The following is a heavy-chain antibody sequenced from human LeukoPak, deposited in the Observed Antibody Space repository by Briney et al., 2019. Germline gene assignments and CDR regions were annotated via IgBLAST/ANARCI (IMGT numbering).Heavy chain of an antibody. Sequence: SETLSLTCTVSGGSISTYYWSWIRQPPGKGLEWIGCIYNTEYTNYNPSLKSRVTISADTSKNQFSLNVNSVTAADTAVYYCAREQKNENSYDSSGYYRRAFDIWGQGTMVTVSS. V-gene: IGHV4-59*01. CDR1: GGSISTYY. J-gene: IGHJ3*02. CDR3: AREQKNENSYDSSGYYRRAFDI. CDR2: IYNTEYT. D-gene: IGHD3-22*01.